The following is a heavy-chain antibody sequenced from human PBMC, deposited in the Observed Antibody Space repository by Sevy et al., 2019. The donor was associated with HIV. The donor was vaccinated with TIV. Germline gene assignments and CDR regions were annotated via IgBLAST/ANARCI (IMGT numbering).Heavy chain of an antibody. CDR3: AGGKSGYGYALNY. V-gene: IGHV3-66*01. CDR1: GFTVNSNC. CDR2: IHSDDTA. J-gene: IGHJ4*02. Sequence: GGSLRLSCAASGFTVNSNCMTWVRQAPGKGLEGVSVIHSDDTAYHADSVKDRCPISRDNFKNTLYLHMSSLRAEDTAVYYCAGGKSGYGYALNYWGQGTLVTVSS. D-gene: IGHD5-18*01.